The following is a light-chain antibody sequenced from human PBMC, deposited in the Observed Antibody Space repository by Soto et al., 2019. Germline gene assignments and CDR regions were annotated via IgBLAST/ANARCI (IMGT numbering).Light chain of an antibody. CDR2: DAS. CDR3: QQYNSYRT. V-gene: IGKV1-5*01. CDR1: QSISSW. J-gene: IGKJ1*01. Sequence: GDRVTITCRARQSISSWLAWYQQKPGKAPKLLIYDASTLESGVPSRFSGSGSGTEFTLTISSLQPDDFATYYCQQYNSYRTFGQGTKV.